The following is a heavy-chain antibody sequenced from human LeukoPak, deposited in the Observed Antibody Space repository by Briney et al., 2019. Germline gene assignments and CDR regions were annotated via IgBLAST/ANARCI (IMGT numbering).Heavy chain of an antibody. CDR2: IPASGGNT. J-gene: IGHJ4*02. V-gene: IGHV3-23*01. Sequence: GGSLRLSCAASGFTFTSYGMRWVRQAPGKGLEWVSTIPASGGNTYYADSVKGRFTISRDNSKNTLYLQMNSLTAEDTAIYYCVRYLSGWYYFDYRGQGTLVTVSS. CDR3: VRYLSGWYYFDY. CDR1: GFTFTSYG. D-gene: IGHD6-19*01.